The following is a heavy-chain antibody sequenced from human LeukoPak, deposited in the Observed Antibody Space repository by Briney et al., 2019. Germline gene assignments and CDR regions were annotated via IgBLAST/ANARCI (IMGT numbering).Heavy chain of an antibody. CDR1: GGSISSYY. CDR3: ARDRYYYDSSGYYRFDY. CDR2: IYYSGST. Sequence: SETLSLTCTVSGGSISSYYWSWIRQPPGKGLEWIGYIYYSGSTNYNPSLKSRVTMSVDTSKNQFSLKLRSVTAADTAVYYCARDRYYYDSSGYYRFDYWGQGTLVTVSS. V-gene: IGHV4-59*12. J-gene: IGHJ4*02. D-gene: IGHD3-22*01.